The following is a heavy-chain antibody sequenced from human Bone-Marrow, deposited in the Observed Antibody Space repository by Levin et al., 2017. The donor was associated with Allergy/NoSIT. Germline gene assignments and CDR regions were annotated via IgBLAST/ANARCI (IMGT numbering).Heavy chain of an antibody. V-gene: IGHV1-24*01. CDR1: GYTLTELS. CDR3: ATLLYSSGWYGSSSDDY. D-gene: IGHD6-19*01. Sequence: GGSLRLSCKVSGYTLTELSMHWVRQAPGKGLEWMGGFDPEDGETIYAQKFQGRVTMTEDTSTDTAYMELSSLRSEDTAVYYCATLLYSSGWYGSSSDDYWGQGTLVTVSS. J-gene: IGHJ4*02. CDR2: FDPEDGET.